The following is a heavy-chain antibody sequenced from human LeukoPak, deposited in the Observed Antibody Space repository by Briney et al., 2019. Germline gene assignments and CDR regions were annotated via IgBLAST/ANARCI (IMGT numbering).Heavy chain of an antibody. CDR2: VLNSGRT. J-gene: IGHJ3*02. V-gene: IGHV4-59*01. CDR1: GGSISSYY. Sequence: SETLSLTCTVSGGSISSYYWSWIRQPPGKGLGWIDYVLNSGRTNLNPSIRSRATMSVDTSKNQFSLKLSSLTAADTAVYYCAGRQHIVAVTATRGSFDMWGQGTMVTVSS. CDR3: AGRQHIVAVTATRGSFDM. D-gene: IGHD2-21*02.